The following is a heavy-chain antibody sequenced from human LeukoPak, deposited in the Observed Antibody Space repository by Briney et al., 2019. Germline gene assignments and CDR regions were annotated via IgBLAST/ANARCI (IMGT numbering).Heavy chain of an antibody. D-gene: IGHD2-2*02. V-gene: IGHV4-34*01. Sequence: PSETLSLTCVVYGGSFSGYYWSWIRQPPGKGLEWIGEINPSGSTNYNPSLKSRVTISVDTSKNQFSLKLSSVTAADTAVYYCARGLPDIVVVPAAIPEDTAMGFGGFDYWGQGTLVTVSS. CDR2: INPSGST. CDR3: ARGLPDIVVVPAAIPEDTAMGFGGFDY. CDR1: GGSFSGYY. J-gene: IGHJ4*02.